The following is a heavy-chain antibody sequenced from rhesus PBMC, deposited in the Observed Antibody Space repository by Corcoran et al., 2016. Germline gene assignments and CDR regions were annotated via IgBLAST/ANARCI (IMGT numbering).Heavy chain of an antibody. CDR2: IYGNGSST. CDR3: ASGGDYYPYYFDY. D-gene: IGHD3-34*01. J-gene: IGHJ4*01. CDR1: GGSLSSSY. Sequence: QVQLQESGPGLVKPSATLSVTCAVSGGSLSSSYWSWIRRAPGTGLEWIGYIYGNGSSTNYKPSLKSRVTVSVDTSKNQFSLKLSSGTAADTAVYYCASGGDYYPYYFDYWGQGVLVTVSS. V-gene: IGHV4-169*02.